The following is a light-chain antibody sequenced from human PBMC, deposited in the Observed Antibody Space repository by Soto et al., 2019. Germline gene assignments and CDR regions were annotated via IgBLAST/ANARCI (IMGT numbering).Light chain of an antibody. Sequence: ENVLTQSPGTLSLSPGERATLSCRASQSLSSSYLAWYQQKPGQAPRLLIYGASSRATGIPDRFSGSGSVTDFTLTISRLEPEDFAVYYCQQFATSPLTFGGGTKVEIK. CDR2: GAS. V-gene: IGKV3-20*01. CDR1: QSLSSSY. J-gene: IGKJ4*01. CDR3: QQFATSPLT.